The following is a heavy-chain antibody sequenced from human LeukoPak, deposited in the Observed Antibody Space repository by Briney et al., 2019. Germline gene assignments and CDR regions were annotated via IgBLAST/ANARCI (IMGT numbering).Heavy chain of an antibody. CDR3: ARVKVGATVIHYYYYMDV. J-gene: IGHJ6*03. Sequence: PSQTLSLTCTVSGGSISSGDYYWSWIRQPPGKGLEWIGYIYYSGNTYYNPSLKSRVTISVDTSKNQFSLKLSSVTAADTAVYYCARVKVGATVIHYYYYMDVWGKGTTVTVSS. D-gene: IGHD1-26*01. CDR1: GGSISSGDYY. CDR2: IYYSGNT. V-gene: IGHV4-30-4*08.